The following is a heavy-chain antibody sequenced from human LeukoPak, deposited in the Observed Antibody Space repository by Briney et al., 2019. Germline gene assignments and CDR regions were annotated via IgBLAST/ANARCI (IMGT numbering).Heavy chain of an antibody. V-gene: IGHV1-69*04. CDR1: VGTFSSYA. J-gene: IGHJ4*02. CDR2: IIPIFGIA. CDR3: ARARWYIVGATTGYVDY. D-gene: IGHD1-26*01. Sequence: PVKVSCKASVGTFSSYAISWVRQAPGQGLEWRGRIIPIFGIANYAQKFQGRVTITADKSTSTAYMELSSLRSEDTAVYYCARARWYIVGATTGYVDYWGQGTLVTVSS.